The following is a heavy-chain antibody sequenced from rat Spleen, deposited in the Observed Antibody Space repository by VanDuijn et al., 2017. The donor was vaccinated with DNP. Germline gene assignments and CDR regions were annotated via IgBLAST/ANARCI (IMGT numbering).Heavy chain of an antibody. CDR3: VRWNSGHFDY. V-gene: IGHV5S13*01. CDR2: ISPSGGST. Sequence: EVQLVESGGGLVQPGRSLKLSCAASGFTFSNYDMAWVRQAPTKGLEWVASISPSGGSTKYGDSVKGRFTISRENAKNTLYLQMNSLRSEDMATYYCVRWNSGHFDYWGQGVMVPVSS. CDR1: GFTFSNYD. J-gene: IGHJ2*01. D-gene: IGHD4-3*01.